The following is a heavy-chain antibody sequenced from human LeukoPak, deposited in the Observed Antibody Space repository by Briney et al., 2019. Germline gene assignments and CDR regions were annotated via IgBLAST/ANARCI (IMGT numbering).Heavy chain of an antibody. CDR1: GGSISSGDYY. D-gene: IGHD6-13*01. Sequence: SETLSLTCTVSGGSISSGDYYWSWIRQPPGKGLEWIGYIYYSGSTYYNPSLKSRVTISVDTSKNQFSLKLSSVTAADTAVYYCARDGAAAGLDYWGQGTLVTASS. CDR3: ARDGAAAGLDY. CDR2: IYYSGST. V-gene: IGHV4-30-4*01. J-gene: IGHJ4*02.